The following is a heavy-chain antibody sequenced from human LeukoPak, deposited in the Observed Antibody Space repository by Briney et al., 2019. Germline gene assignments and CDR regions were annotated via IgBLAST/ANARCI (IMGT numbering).Heavy chain of an antibody. J-gene: IGHJ6*02. Sequence: ASVKVSCKASGYTFTSYDINWVRQATGQGLEWMGWMNPNSGNTGYAQKFQGRVTTTRNTSISTAYMELSSLRSEDTAVYYCARGMVREMWYYYGMDVWGQGTTVTVSS. V-gene: IGHV1-8*01. D-gene: IGHD3-10*01. CDR2: MNPNSGNT. CDR1: GYTFTSYD. CDR3: ARGMVREMWYYYGMDV.